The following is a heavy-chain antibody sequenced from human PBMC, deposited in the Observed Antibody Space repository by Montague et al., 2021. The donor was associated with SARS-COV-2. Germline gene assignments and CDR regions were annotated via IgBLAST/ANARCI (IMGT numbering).Heavy chain of an antibody. J-gene: IGHJ5*02. CDR1: GGSISSGSYY. CDR2: IYTSGST. CDR3: ARMGWLRGWFDP. Sequence: TLSLTCTVSGGSISSGSYYWSWIRQPAGKGLEWIGCIYTSGSTNYNPSLKSRVTISVDTSKNQFSLKLSSVTAADTAVYYCARMGWLRGWFDPWGQGTLVTVSS. V-gene: IGHV4-61*02. D-gene: IGHD5-12*01.